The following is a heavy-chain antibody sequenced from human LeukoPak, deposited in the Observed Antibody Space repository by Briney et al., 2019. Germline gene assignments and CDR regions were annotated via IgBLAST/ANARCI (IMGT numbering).Heavy chain of an antibody. Sequence: ASVKVSCKASGYTFTSYGISWVRQATGQGLEWMGWMNPNSGNTGYAQKFQGRVTITRNTSISTAYMELSSLRSEDTAVYYCAGTDRYSSSYGYWGQGTLVTVSS. CDR2: MNPNSGNT. V-gene: IGHV1-8*03. CDR1: GYTFTSYG. CDR3: AGTDRYSSSYGY. D-gene: IGHD6-13*01. J-gene: IGHJ4*02.